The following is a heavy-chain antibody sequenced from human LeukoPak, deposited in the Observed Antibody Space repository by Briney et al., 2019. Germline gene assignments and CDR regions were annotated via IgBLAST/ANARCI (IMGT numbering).Heavy chain of an antibody. V-gene: IGHV3-7*01. CDR3: ARGYDMDV. J-gene: IGHJ6*02. CDR1: GFTFSSYA. Sequence: GGSLRLSCAASGFTFSSYAMSWVRQAPGKGLECVANIKHDGTEKSYVDSVKGRFTISRDNAKNSLFLQMNSLRVEDTAIYYCARGYDMDVWGQGTTVSVSS. CDR2: IKHDGTEK.